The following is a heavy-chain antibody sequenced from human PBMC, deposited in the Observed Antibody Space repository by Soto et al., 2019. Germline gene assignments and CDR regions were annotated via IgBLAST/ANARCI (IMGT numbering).Heavy chain of an antibody. CDR1: GYTFIRYG. J-gene: IGHJ4*02. V-gene: IGHV1-18*01. CDR3: AKEHGGGISTITSFFDS. Sequence: ASVKVSCKASGYTFIRYGITWVRQAPGQGFEWMGWISPYDDSTIYAQKLQGRVTMTADTSTRIVNLTLRSLKSDDTAVYYCAKEHGGGISTITSFFDSWGQGTPVTVSS. D-gene: IGHD5-12*01. CDR2: ISPYDDST.